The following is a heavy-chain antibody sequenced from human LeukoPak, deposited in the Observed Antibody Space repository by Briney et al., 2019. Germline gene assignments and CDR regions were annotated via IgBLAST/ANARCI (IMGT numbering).Heavy chain of an antibody. CDR2: ISAYNGNT. Sequence: ASVKVSCKASGYTLTSYGISWVRQAPGQGLEWMGWISAYNGNTNYAQKLQGRVTMTTDTSTSTAYMELRSLRSDDTAVYYCARDVFEDYGDYIEAFDIWGQGTMVTVSS. CDR1: GYTLTSYG. CDR3: ARDVFEDYGDYIEAFDI. V-gene: IGHV1-18*01. D-gene: IGHD4-17*01. J-gene: IGHJ3*02.